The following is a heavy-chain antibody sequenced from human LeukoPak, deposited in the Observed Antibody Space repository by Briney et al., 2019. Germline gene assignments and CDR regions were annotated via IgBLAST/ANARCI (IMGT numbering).Heavy chain of an antibody. J-gene: IGHJ4*02. D-gene: IGHD3-22*01. V-gene: IGHV3-9*01. CDR3: AKEWGYDSSGYLDY. Sequence: PGGSLRLSCAASGFTFDDYAMHWVRQTPEKGLEWVSSISWNSGNIGYADSVKGRFTISRDNAKNSLYLQMNSLRTEDTALYYCAKEWGYDSSGYLDYWGQGTLVTVSS. CDR1: GFTFDDYA. CDR2: ISWNSGNI.